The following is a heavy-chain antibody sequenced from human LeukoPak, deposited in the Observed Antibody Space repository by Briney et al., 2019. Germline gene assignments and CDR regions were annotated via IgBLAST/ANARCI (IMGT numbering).Heavy chain of an antibody. V-gene: IGHV4-39*01. CDR1: GGSISSSSYY. D-gene: IGHD3-10*01. CDR3: ARREDYYGSGSYYAHGDFDY. J-gene: IGHJ4*02. Sequence: SETLSLTCTVSGGSISSSSYYWGWIRQPPGKGLEWIGGIYYSESTYYNPSLKSRVTISVDTSKNQFSLKLSSVTAADTAVYYCARREDYYGSGSYYAHGDFDYWGQGTLVTVSS. CDR2: IYYSEST.